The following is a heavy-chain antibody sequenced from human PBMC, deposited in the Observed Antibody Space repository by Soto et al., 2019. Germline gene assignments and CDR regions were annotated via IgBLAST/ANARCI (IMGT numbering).Heavy chain of an antibody. J-gene: IGHJ4*02. Sequence: SETLSLTCTVSGGSISSYYWSWIRQPPGKGLEWIGYIYYSGSTNYNPSLKSRVTISVDTSKNQFSLKLSSVTAADTAVYYCARGGTYYYDSSGYYFDYWGQGTLVTVSS. V-gene: IGHV4-59*01. CDR1: GGSISSYY. CDR3: ARGGTYYYDSSGYYFDY. CDR2: IYYSGST. D-gene: IGHD3-22*01.